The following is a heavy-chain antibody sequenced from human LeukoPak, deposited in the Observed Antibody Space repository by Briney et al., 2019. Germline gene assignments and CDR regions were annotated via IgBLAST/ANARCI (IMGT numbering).Heavy chain of an antibody. CDR2: IYYSGST. CDR3: ARGFYGDTQFDY. Sequence: SETLSLTCTVSGGSISSGGYYWSWIRQHPGKGLEWIGYIYYSGSTNYNPSLKSRVTISVDTSKNQFSLKLSSVTAAGTAIYYCARGFYGDTQFDYWGQGTLVTVSS. V-gene: IGHV4-61*08. CDR1: GGSISSGGYY. D-gene: IGHD4-17*01. J-gene: IGHJ4*02.